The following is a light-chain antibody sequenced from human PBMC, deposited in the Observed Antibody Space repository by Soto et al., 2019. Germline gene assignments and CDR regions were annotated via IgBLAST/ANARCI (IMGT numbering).Light chain of an antibody. CDR3: CSFTSSNTHV. CDR1: SSDFGNYNL. V-gene: IGLV2-23*02. Sequence: QSVLTQPASVSGSPGQSITISCTGTSSDFGNYNLVSWYQQHPGKVPKLILFEVNKRPSGVSGRSSGSKSGNTASLTISGLQAEDEADYYCCSFTSSNTHVFGTGTRSPS. CDR2: EVN. J-gene: IGLJ1*01.